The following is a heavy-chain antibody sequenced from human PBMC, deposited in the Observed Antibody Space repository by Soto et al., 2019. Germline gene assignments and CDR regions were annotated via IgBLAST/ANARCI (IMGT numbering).Heavy chain of an antibody. CDR2: ISSSRSNK. CDR3: AKEEARAPFQPPVA. J-gene: IGHJ5*02. Sequence: GVSLRLSCAASGFTFSSYSMNWVRQAPGKGLEWVSSISSSRSNKYYADSVKGRFTISRDNSKNTLYLQMNSLRAEDTAVYYCAKEEARAPFQPPVAWGQGTLVTVSS. CDR1: GFTFSSYS. V-gene: IGHV3-21*01.